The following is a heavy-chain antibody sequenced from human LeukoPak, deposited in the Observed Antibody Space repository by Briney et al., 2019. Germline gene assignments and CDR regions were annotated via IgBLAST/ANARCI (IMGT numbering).Heavy chain of an antibody. CDR1: GDSISSGGYS. CDR3: ARATWFGDLSVGNWFDP. Sequence: SETLSLTCAVSGDSISSGGYSWSWIRQPPGKGLEWIGYIYYSGSTYYNPSLKSRVTISVDKSKNQFALKLSSVTAADTAVYYCARATWFGDLSVGNWFDPWGQGTLVTVSS. D-gene: IGHD3-10*01. J-gene: IGHJ5*02. CDR2: IYYSGST. V-gene: IGHV4-30-4*07.